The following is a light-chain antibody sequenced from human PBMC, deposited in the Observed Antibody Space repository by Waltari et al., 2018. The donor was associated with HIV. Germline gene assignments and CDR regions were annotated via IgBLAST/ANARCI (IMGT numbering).Light chain of an antibody. Sequence: QSVLTQPPSASGTPGQRVTISCSGSSSTLGSNTVTWYQQLPGTAPKLLIYSNNQRPSGVPDRFSGSKSGTSASLAISGLQSEDEADYYCAAWDDSLNAVVFGGGTKLTVL. CDR1: SSTLGSNT. J-gene: IGLJ2*01. CDR2: SNN. CDR3: AAWDDSLNAVV. V-gene: IGLV1-44*01.